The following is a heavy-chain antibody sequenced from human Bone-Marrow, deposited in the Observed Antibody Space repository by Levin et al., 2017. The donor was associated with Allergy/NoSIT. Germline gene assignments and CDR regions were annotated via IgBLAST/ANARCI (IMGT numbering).Heavy chain of an antibody. D-gene: IGHD1-1*01. Sequence: GESLKISCATSGFGFSRFAMNWVRQAPGGGLEWVSAISGSGGVTYYADSVRGRFTISSDSSTTTVHLDMRNLRADDTAVYYCAKTTTRPAYYFDHWGPGTLVSVSS. CDR2: ISGSGGVT. J-gene: IGHJ4*02. V-gene: IGHV3-23*01. CDR1: GFGFSRFA. CDR3: AKTTTRPAYYFDH.